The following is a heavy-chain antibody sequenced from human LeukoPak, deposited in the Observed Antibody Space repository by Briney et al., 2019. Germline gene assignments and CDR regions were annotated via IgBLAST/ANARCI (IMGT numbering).Heavy chain of an antibody. CDR2: ISGGGGGT. J-gene: IGHJ4*02. Sequence: GGSLRLSCAASGFTLSSYAMSCVRQAPGKGLEWVSAISGGGGGTYYADSVKGRFTISRDNSKNTLYLQMNSMRAEDTAVYYCAKDIGWGTAGSYFDSWGQGTLVTVSS. V-gene: IGHV3-23*01. CDR1: GFTLSSYA. CDR3: AKDIGWGTAGSYFDS. D-gene: IGHD3-16*01.